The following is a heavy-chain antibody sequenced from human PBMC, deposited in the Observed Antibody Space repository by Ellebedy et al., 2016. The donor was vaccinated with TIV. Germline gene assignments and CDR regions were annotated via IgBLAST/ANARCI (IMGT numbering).Heavy chain of an antibody. CDR1: GYSFTSYY. CDR3: ARDGGVGIVVVTAMFDY. D-gene: IGHD2-21*02. Sequence: AASVKVSCKASGYSFTSYYIHWVRQAPGQGLEWMGIINPSGGIKRHAQKFRGRVTMTRDTSMSTVYMELSSLRSEDTAVYYCARDGGVGIVVVTAMFDYWGQGTLVTVSS. J-gene: IGHJ4*02. CDR2: INPSGGIK. V-gene: IGHV1-46*01.